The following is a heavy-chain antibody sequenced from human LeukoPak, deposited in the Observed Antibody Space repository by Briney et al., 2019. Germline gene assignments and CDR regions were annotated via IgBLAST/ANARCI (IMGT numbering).Heavy chain of an antibody. CDR2: IKPDGSIQ. Sequence: GGSLRLSCTASGFTFSNFWMAWVRQAPGKGLEWVANIKPDGSIQFYGDSVKGRFTISRDNAKNSLYLQMNNLRAEDTALYYCATSYDSSGCDWGQETLVTVSS. V-gene: IGHV3-7*01. CDR3: ATSYDSSGCD. J-gene: IGHJ4*02. D-gene: IGHD3-22*01. CDR1: GFTFSNFW.